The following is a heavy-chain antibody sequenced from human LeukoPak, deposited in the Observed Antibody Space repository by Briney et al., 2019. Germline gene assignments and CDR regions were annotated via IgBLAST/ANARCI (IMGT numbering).Heavy chain of an antibody. CDR2: VNPSGGST. CDR3: ARRHKHYYQIDY. J-gene: IGHJ4*02. D-gene: IGHD1-26*01. CDR1: GYTFTSYY. Sequence: GASVKLSCKASGYTFTSYYLHWVRQAPGQGLEWMGMVNPSGGSTSYAQKFQGRVTMTRDTSTTTVYMELSSLRSDDTAVFYCARRHKHYYQIDYWGQGTLVTVSS. V-gene: IGHV1-46*01.